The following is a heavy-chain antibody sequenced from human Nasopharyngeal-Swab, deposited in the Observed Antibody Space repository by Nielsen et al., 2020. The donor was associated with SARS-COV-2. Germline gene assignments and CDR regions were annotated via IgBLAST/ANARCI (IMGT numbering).Heavy chain of an antibody. CDR2: IKSKTDGGTT. D-gene: IGHD3-10*01. CDR1: GFTFSNAW. Sequence: GASLKISCAASGFTFSNAWMSWVRQAPGKGLEWVGRIKSKTDGGTTDYAAPVKGRFTISRDDSKNTLYLQMNSLKTEDTAVYYCTTTRPFEVLLRFGVMDVWGQGTTVTVSS. CDR3: TTTRPFEVLLRFGVMDV. J-gene: IGHJ6*02. V-gene: IGHV3-15*01.